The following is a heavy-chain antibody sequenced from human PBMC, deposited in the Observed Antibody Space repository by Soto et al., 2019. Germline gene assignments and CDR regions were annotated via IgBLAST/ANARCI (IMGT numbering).Heavy chain of an antibody. J-gene: IGHJ5*02. CDR3: VAKPSYDFWSGYYTYTWFDP. CDR1: GFTFSSYE. V-gene: IGHV3-48*03. Sequence: GGSLRLSCAASGFTFSSYEMNWVRQAPGKGLEWVSYISSSGSTIYYADSVKGRFTISRDNAKNSLYLQMNSLRAEDTAVYYCVAKPSYDFWSGYYTYTWFDPWGQGTLVTVSS. D-gene: IGHD3-3*01. CDR2: ISSSGSTI.